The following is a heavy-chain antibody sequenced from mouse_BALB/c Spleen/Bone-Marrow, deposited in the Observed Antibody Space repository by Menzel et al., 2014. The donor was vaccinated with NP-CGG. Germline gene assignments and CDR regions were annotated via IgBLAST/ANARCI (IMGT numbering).Heavy chain of an antibody. CDR2: IDPANGNT. J-gene: IGHJ4*01. Sequence: EVQGVESGAELVKPGASVKLSCTVSGFNIRDTYMHWVKQRPEQGLEWNGRIDPANGNTKYDPKFQGKATITADTSSNTAYLQLSSLTSEDTAVYYCASATTATFYAMDYWGQGTSVTVSS. D-gene: IGHD1-2*01. V-gene: IGHV14-3*02. CDR1: GFNIRDTY. CDR3: ASATTATFYAMDY.